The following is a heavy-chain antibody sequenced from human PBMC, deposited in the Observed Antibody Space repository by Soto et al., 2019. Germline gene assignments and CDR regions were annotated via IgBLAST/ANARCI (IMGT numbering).Heavy chain of an antibody. Sequence: LXLTFAVYCGSFSFYYWGWIRQPPVNGLEWIGEINHSGSTNYNPSLKSRVTISVDTSKNQFSLKLSSVTAADTAVYYCARRGTRGAMAARYNWFDPWGQGTLVTVSS. D-gene: IGHD3-10*01. V-gene: IGHV4-34*01. CDR1: CGSFSFYY. CDR3: ARRGTRGAMAARYNWFDP. CDR2: INHSGST. J-gene: IGHJ5*02.